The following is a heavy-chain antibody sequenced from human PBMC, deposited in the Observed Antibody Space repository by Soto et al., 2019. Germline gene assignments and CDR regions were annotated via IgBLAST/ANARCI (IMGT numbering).Heavy chain of an antibody. V-gene: IGHV3-30*03. Sequence: PGGSLRLSCAASGFTFSSYGMHWVRQAPGKGLEWVAVISYDGSNKYYADSVKGRFTISRDNSKNTLYLQMNSLRAEDTAVYYCARGNQRYNWNDPTPPPSDYWGQGTLVTVSS. J-gene: IGHJ4*02. CDR2: ISYDGSNK. D-gene: IGHD1-1*01. CDR3: ARGNQRYNWNDPTPPPSDY. CDR1: GFTFSSYG.